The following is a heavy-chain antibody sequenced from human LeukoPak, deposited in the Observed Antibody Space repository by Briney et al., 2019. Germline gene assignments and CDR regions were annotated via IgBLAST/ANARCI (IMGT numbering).Heavy chain of an antibody. J-gene: IGHJ3*02. CDR2: IYWDDDK. CDR3: AHRAYYYDSSTYYPDAFDI. Sequence: SGPTLVKPTQTLTLTCTFSGFSLSTSGVGVGWIRQPPGKALEWLALIYWDDDKPYSPSPKSRLTITKDTSKNQVVLTMTNMDPVDTATYYCAHRAYYYDSSTYYPDAFDIWGQGTMVTVSS. V-gene: IGHV2-5*02. D-gene: IGHD3-22*01. CDR1: GFSLSTSGVG.